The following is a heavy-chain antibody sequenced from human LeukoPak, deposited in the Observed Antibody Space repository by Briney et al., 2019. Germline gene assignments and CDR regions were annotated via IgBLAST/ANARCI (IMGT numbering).Heavy chain of an antibody. Sequence: GGSLRLSCAASGFIFSSHGMNWVRQAPGKGLGWVANIKQDGSEKYYVDSVKGRFTISRDNAKNSLYLQMNSLRAEDTAVYYCAELGITMIGGVWGKGTTVTISS. V-gene: IGHV3-7*01. CDR3: AELGITMIGGV. D-gene: IGHD3-10*02. J-gene: IGHJ6*04. CDR1: GFIFSSHG. CDR2: IKQDGSEK.